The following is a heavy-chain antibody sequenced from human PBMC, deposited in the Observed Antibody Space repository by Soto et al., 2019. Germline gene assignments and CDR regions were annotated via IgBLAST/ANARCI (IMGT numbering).Heavy chain of an antibody. Sequence: PGGSLRLSCSASGFTFSSYAMHWVRQAPGKGLEYVSAISSNGGSTYYADSVKGRFTISRDNSKNTLYLQMSSLRAEDTAVYYCVKDRRYCGGDCPITSDYWGQGTLVTVSS. J-gene: IGHJ4*02. V-gene: IGHV3-64D*06. D-gene: IGHD2-21*02. CDR1: GFTFSSYA. CDR3: VKDRRYCGGDCPITSDY. CDR2: ISSNGGST.